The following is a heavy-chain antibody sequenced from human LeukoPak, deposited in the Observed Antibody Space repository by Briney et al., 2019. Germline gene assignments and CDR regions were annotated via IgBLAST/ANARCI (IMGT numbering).Heavy chain of an antibody. CDR1: GYTFTSYD. J-gene: IGHJ5*02. CDR2: MNPNSGNT. D-gene: IGHD2-21*01. V-gene: IGHV1-8*01. Sequence: ASVKVSCKASGYTFTSYDINWVRQATGQGLEWMGWMNPNSGNTGYAQKFQGRVTMTRNTSISTAYMELSSLRSEDTAVYYCASRQKDILSLDPWGQGTLVTVPS. CDR3: ASRQKDILSLDP.